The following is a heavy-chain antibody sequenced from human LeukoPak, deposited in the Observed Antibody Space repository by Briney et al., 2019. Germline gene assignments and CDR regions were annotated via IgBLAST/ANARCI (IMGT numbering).Heavy chain of an antibody. CDR3: AKGYCSSITCYDDRGAFDY. CDR2: IYYSGST. CDR1: GGSISSYY. V-gene: IGHV4-59*08. Sequence: SETLSLTCTVSGGSISSYYWSWIRQPPGKGLEWIGYIYYSGSTNYNPSLKSRVTMSVDTSKNQFSLKLSSVTAADTAVYYCAKGYCSSITCYDDRGAFDYWGQGTLVTVSS. J-gene: IGHJ4*02. D-gene: IGHD2-2*01.